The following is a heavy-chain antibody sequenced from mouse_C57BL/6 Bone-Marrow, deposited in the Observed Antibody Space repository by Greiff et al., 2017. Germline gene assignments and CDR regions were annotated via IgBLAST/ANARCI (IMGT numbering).Heavy chain of an antibody. CDR2: IYPRSGNT. J-gene: IGHJ2*01. CDR1: GYTFTSYG. CDR3: ARWEAYYGNYSDY. D-gene: IGHD2-10*01. V-gene: IGHV1-81*01. Sequence: VQLQQSGAELARPGASVKLSCTASGYTFTSYGISWVKQRPGQGLEWIGEIYPRSGNTYYNEKFKGKATLTADKASSTAYMELRSLTSEDSAVYFCARWEAYYGNYSDYWGQGTTLTVSS.